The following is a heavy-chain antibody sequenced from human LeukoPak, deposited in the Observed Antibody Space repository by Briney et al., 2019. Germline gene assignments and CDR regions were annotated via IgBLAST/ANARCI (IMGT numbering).Heavy chain of an antibody. Sequence: PSETLSLTCAVSGGSISSSNWWSWVRQPPGKGLEWIGEIYHSGSTNYNPSLKSRVTISVDKSKNQFSLKLSSVTAADTAVYYCARIYSYGSGYYYMDVWGKGTTVTVSS. V-gene: IGHV4-4*02. CDR3: ARIYSYGSGYYYMDV. J-gene: IGHJ6*03. CDR2: IYHSGST. CDR1: GGSISSSNW. D-gene: IGHD5-18*01.